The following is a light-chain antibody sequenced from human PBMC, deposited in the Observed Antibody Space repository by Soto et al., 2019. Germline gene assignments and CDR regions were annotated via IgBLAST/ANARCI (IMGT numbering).Light chain of an antibody. J-gene: IGKJ5*01. V-gene: IGKV1-5*01. CDR3: QQYNSYPIT. CDR2: DAS. Sequence: DIQMTHSPSTLSASIGDRVTITCRASQSISSWLAWYQQKPGKAPKLLIYDASSLESGVPSRFSGSGSGTEFTLTISSLQPDDFATYYCQQYNSYPITFGQVARLEIK. CDR1: QSISSW.